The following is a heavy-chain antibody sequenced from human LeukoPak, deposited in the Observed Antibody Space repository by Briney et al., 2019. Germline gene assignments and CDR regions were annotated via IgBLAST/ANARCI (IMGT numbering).Heavy chain of an antibody. CDR1: GFTLSSYG. J-gene: IGHJ3*02. V-gene: IGHV3-30*02. Sequence: PGGSLRLSCAASGFTLSSYGMHWVRQAPGKGLEWVAFIRYDGSNKYYADSVKGRFTISRDHSKNTLYLQMNRLRAEDTAVYYCANIWELPKKDAFDIWGQGTMVTVSS. CDR2: IRYDGSNK. CDR3: ANIWELPKKDAFDI. D-gene: IGHD1-26*01.